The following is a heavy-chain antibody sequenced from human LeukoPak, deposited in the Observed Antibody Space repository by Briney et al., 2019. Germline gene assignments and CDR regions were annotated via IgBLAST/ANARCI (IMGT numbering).Heavy chain of an antibody. CDR1: GYSFTSYW. V-gene: IGHV5-51*01. CDR3: ARTEVAVAEGLNYYYYGMDV. Sequence: GESLKISCKGSGYSFTSYWIGWVRQMPGKGLEGMVIIYPGDSDTRYSPSFEGQVTISADKSISTAYLQWSSLKASDTAMYYCARTEVAVAEGLNYYYYGMDVWGQGTTVTVSS. CDR2: IYPGDSDT. J-gene: IGHJ6*02. D-gene: IGHD6-19*01.